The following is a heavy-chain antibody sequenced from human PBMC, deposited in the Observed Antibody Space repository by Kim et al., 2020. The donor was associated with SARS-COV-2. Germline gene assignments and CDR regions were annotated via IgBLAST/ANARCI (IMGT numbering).Heavy chain of an antibody. Sequence: SETLSLTCTVSGGSISSSSYYWGWIRQPPGKGLEWIGSIYYSGSTYYNPSLKSRVTISVDTSKNQFSLKLSSVTAADTAVYYCARVRHSSGWGFDYWGQGTLVTVSS. D-gene: IGHD6-19*01. J-gene: IGHJ4*02. CDR3: ARVRHSSGWGFDY. CDR1: GGSISSSSYY. CDR2: IYYSGST. V-gene: IGHV4-39*07.